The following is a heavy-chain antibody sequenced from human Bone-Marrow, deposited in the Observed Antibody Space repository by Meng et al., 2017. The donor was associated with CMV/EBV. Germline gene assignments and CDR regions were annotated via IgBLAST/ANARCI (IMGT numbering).Heavy chain of an antibody. CDR1: GGSISSYY. CDR2: IYYSGST. D-gene: IGHD3-10*01. J-gene: IGHJ4*02. CDR3: ARLRMVRGVTAIDY. V-gene: IGHV4-59*01. Sequence: SETLSLTCTVSGGSISSYYWSWIRQPPGKGLEWIGYIYYSGSTNYNPSLKSRVTISVDTSKNQFSLKLSSVTAADTAVYYCARLRMVRGVTAIDYWGQGALVTCYS.